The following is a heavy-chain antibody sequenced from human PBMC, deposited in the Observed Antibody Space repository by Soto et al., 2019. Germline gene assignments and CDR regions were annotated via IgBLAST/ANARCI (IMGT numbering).Heavy chain of an antibody. Sequence: QVQLVESGGGVVQPGRSLRLPCAASGFTFSSYGMHWVRQAPGKGLEWVAVISYDGSNKYYADSVKGRFTISRDNSKNTLYLQMNSLRAEDTAVYYCAKDLNIVVVPAATWYYGMDVWGQGTTVTVSS. CDR2: ISYDGSNK. CDR3: AKDLNIVVVPAATWYYGMDV. J-gene: IGHJ6*02. D-gene: IGHD2-2*01. CDR1: GFTFSSYG. V-gene: IGHV3-30*18.